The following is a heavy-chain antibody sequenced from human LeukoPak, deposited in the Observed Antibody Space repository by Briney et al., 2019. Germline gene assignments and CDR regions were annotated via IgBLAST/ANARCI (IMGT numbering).Heavy chain of an antibody. CDR1: GFTFSDYG. J-gene: IGHJ4*02. V-gene: IGHV3-33*01. Sequence: GGSLRLSCAASGFTFSDYGIHWVRQAPGQGLEWVALIWYDGSKKYYADSVKGRFTISRDNTKNTLYLQLNSLRADDTAVYYCARAHSSSSTFDLWGPGTLVTVSS. CDR2: IWYDGSKK. CDR3: ARAHSSSSTFDL. D-gene: IGHD6-6*01.